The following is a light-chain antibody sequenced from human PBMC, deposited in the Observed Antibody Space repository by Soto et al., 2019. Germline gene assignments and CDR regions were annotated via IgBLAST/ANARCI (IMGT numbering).Light chain of an antibody. CDR3: QQGNSPYT. V-gene: IGKV1-12*01. Sequence: DIQMTQSPSSVSASVGDRVTITSRASQNISSWLAWYHQKPGKAPKLLIYAASNLQRGVPSRFSGSGSGTDFTLTISNLQPEDFATYFCQQGNSPYTFGQGTKLEIK. CDR1: QNISSW. CDR2: AAS. J-gene: IGKJ2*01.